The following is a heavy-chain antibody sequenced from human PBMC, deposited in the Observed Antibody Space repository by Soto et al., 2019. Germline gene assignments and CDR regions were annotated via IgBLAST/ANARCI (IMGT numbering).Heavy chain of an antibody. V-gene: IGHV4-31*03. Sequence: QVQLQESGPGLVKPSQTLSLTCTVSGGSISSGGYYWSWIRQHPGKGLEWIGYIYYSGSTYYNPSLKRRVTISVDTSKNQFSLKLSSVTAADTAVYYCARVRGVGATVRLWYDPWGQGTLVTVSS. CDR3: ARVRGVGATVRLWYDP. D-gene: IGHD1-26*01. CDR1: GGSISSGGYY. CDR2: IYYSGST. J-gene: IGHJ5*02.